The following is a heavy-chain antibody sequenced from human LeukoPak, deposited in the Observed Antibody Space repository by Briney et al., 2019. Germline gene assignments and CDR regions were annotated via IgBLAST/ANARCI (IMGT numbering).Heavy chain of an antibody. D-gene: IGHD6-13*01. CDR2: ISGSGGST. J-gene: IGHJ5*02. CDR1: GFTFSSYA. CDR3: AKLPGKGYTSSKTPSYTWFAP. Sequence: PGGSLRLSCAASGFTFSSYAMSWVRQAPGKGLEWVSAISGSGGSTYYADSVKGRFTISRDNSKNTLYLQMNSLRAEDAAVYYCAKLPGKGYTSSKTPSYTWFAPWGQGTLVTVPS. V-gene: IGHV3-23*01.